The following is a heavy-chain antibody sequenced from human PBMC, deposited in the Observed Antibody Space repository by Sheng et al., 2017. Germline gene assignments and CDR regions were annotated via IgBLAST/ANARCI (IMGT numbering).Heavy chain of an antibody. CDR3: ARGPDSSGYYFDY. D-gene: IGHD3-22*01. CDR2: ISSSSSYI. J-gene: IGHJ4*02. CDR1: GFTFSSYS. V-gene: IGHV3-21*01. Sequence: EVQLVESGGGLVKPGGSLRLSCAASGFTFSSYSMNWVRQAPGKGLEWVSSISSSSSYIYYADSVKGRFTISRDNAKNSLYLQMNSLRAEDTAVYYCARGPDSSGYYFDYWGQGTLVTVSS.